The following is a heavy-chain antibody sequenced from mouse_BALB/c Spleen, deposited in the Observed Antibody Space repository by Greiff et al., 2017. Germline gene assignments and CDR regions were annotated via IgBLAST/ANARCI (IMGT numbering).Heavy chain of an antibody. V-gene: IGHV5-6-5*01. J-gene: IGHJ3*01. CDR1: GFTFSSYA. CDR2: ISSGGST. Sequence: EVQLQESGGGLVKPGGSLKLSCAASGFTFSSYAMSWVRQTPEKRLEWVASISSGGSTYYPDSVKGRFTISRDNARNILYLQMSSLRSEDTAMYYCARTTAFAYWGQGTLVTVSA. CDR3: ARTTAFAY. D-gene: IGHD1-2*01.